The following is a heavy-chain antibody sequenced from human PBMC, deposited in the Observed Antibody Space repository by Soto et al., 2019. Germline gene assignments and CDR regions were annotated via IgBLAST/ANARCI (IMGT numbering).Heavy chain of an antibody. V-gene: IGHV3-21*01. Sequence: EVRLVESGGGLVKPGGSLRLSCEASGFSFSSYRMNWVRQAPGKGLEWVSSISSSSRHNYTAASVKGRFTISRDNARNSVSLQMTSLRAEDTGVHYCARESRHDYGDYYSFEYWGQGTLVTVSS. J-gene: IGHJ4*02. CDR3: ARESRHDYGDYYSFEY. CDR1: GFSFSSYR. D-gene: IGHD4-17*01. CDR2: ISSSSRHN.